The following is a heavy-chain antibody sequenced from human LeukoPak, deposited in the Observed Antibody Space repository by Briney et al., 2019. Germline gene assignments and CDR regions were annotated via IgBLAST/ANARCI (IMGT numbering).Heavy chain of an antibody. D-gene: IGHD3-10*01. J-gene: IGHJ4*02. CDR3: ARRSGSSDFDY. CDR1: GFTFGSYS. Sequence: PGGSLRLSCAASGFTFGSYSMNWVRQAPGKRLEWVSSISSSSSYIYYADSVKGRFTISRDNAKNSLYLQMNSLRAEDTAVYYCARRSGSSDFDYWGQGTLVTVSS. CDR2: ISSSSSYI. V-gene: IGHV3-21*01.